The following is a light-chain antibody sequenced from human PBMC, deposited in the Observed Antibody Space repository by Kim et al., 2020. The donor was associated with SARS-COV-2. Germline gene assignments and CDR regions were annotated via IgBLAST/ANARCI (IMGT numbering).Light chain of an antibody. Sequence: GRSVTISCAGTGSDVGGYNDVSWYQQHPGKAPKLMIYDVSKRPSGVPDRFSGSKSGNTASLTISGLQGEDEADYYCCSYAGSYTEVFGGGTQLTVL. CDR3: CSYAGSYTEV. CDR1: GSDVGGYND. V-gene: IGLV2-11*01. J-gene: IGLJ2*01. CDR2: DVS.